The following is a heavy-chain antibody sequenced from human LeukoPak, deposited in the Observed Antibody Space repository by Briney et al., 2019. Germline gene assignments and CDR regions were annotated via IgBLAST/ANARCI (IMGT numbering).Heavy chain of an antibody. V-gene: IGHV1-58*02. CDR2: IVLGSGNA. D-gene: IGHD6-13*01. J-gene: IGHJ4*02. CDR1: GFTFSTSA. CDR3: AAGAAAGYFDY. Sequence: GTSVKVSCEASGFTFSTSAMQWVRQARGQRLEWIGWIVLGSGNAKYAQNFQERATITRDMSKGTAYMELSSLRSEDTAVYFCAAGAAAGYFDYWGQGSLVTVSS.